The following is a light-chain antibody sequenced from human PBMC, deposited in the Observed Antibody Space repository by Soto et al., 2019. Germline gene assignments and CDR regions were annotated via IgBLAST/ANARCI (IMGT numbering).Light chain of an antibody. CDR1: SSDVGGYNY. CDR3: SSYTSSSIYV. Sequence: QSVLTQSASVSGSPGQSITISCTGTSSDVGGYNYVSWYQQHPGKAPKLMIYDVSNRPSGFSSRFSGSKSGNTASLTISGLQAEDEADYYCSSYTSSSIYVFGTGTKVTVL. CDR2: DVS. V-gene: IGLV2-14*01. J-gene: IGLJ1*01.